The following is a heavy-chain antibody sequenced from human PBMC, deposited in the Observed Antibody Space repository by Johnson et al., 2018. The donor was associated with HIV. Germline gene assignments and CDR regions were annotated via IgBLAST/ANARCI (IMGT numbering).Heavy chain of an antibody. D-gene: IGHD5-18*01. CDR3: ARDPRIQLWLAAFDI. J-gene: IGHJ3*02. CDR1: GFTFSSYA. CDR2: IIGSGDST. V-gene: IGHV3-23*04. Sequence: VQLVESGGGLVQPGGSLRLSCAASGFTFSSYAMGWVRQAPGKGLEWVSTIIGSGDSTFYADSVRGRFTISRDNSRNTLYLQMNSLRPEDTAVYYCARDPRIQLWLAAFDIWGQGTMVTVSS.